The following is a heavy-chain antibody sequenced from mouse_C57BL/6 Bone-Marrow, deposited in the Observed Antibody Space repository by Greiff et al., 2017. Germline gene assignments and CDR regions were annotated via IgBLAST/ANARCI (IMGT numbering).Heavy chain of an antibody. J-gene: IGHJ1*03. D-gene: IGHD1-1*01. CDR2: INPGSGGT. V-gene: IGHV1-54*01. Sequence: QVQLQQSGAELVRPGTSVKVSCKASGYAFTNYLIEWVKQRPGQGLEWSGVINPGSGGTNYNEKFKGKATLTADKSSSTAYMQLSSLTSEDSAVYFCARGGYGSTNWYFDVWGTGTTVTVSS. CDR1: GYAFTNYL. CDR3: ARGGYGSTNWYFDV.